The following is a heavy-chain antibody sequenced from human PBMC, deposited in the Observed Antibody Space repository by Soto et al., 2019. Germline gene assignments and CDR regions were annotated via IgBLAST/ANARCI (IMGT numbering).Heavy chain of an antibody. Sequence: ASVKVSCKASGYTFTSYDINWVRQATGQGLEWMGWMNPNSGNTGYAQKLQGRVTMTRHTSISTAYMELSSLRSEDTAVDYCAVSPVPYRYYYRMDLWGQGSTVAVCS. D-gene: IGHD3-16*02. V-gene: IGHV1-8*01. CDR3: AVSPVPYRYYYRMDL. CDR1: GYTFTSYD. J-gene: IGHJ6*02. CDR2: MNPNSGNT.